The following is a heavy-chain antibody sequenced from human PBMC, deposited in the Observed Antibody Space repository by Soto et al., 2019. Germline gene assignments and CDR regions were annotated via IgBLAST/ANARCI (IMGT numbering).Heavy chain of an antibody. D-gene: IGHD2-21*01. CDR3: ARSGWVITPRSLFDY. CDR2: IKQDGSDT. Sequence: GGSLRLSCAASGFTFSSYWMSWVRQAPGKGLEWVANIKQDGSDTYCVDSVEGRFTISRDNAKNSLYLQMNSLRAEDTAVYYFARSGWVITPRSLFDYWGQGPLVTVSS. J-gene: IGHJ4*02. V-gene: IGHV3-7*05. CDR1: GFTFSSYW.